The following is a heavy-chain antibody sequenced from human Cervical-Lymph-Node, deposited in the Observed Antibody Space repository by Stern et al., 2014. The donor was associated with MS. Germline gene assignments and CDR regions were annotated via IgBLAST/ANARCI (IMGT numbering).Heavy chain of an antibody. J-gene: IGHJ4*02. CDR3: AREGSSSFDY. CDR1: GDSVSSSSAA. V-gene: IGHV6-1*01. CDR2: TYYRSKWYN. Sequence: VQLVESGPGLVKPSQTLSLTCAISGDSVSSSSAAWNWLRQSPSRGLESLGRTYYRSKWYNNYVVSVKSRITINPDTSKNQFSLQLNSVTPEDTAVYYCAREGSSSFDYWGQGTLVTVPS. D-gene: IGHD6-6*01.